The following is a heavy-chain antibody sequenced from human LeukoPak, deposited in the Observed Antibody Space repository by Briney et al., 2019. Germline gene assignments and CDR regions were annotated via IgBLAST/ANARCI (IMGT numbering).Heavy chain of an antibody. J-gene: IGHJ6*02. D-gene: IGHD3-9*01. CDR2: INGDGRNI. CDR1: GFTFSSYA. Sequence: GGSLRLSCAASGFTFSSYAMSWVRQAPRKGLVWVSRINGDGRNINYADSVRGRFTISRDNAKNTLYLQMNTLRVEDTAVYYCTRDLMDYDVSTGLHHYYMDVWGQGTPVTVSS. V-gene: IGHV3-74*01. CDR3: TRDLMDYDVSTGLHHYYMDV.